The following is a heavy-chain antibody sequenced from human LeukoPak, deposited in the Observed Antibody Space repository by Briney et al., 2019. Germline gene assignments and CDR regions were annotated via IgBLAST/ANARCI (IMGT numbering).Heavy chain of an antibody. J-gene: IGHJ4*02. CDR2: IYSGGST. V-gene: IGHV3-53*01. Sequence: GGSLRLSCAASGFTVSSNYMSWVRQAPGKGLEWVSVIYSGGSTYYADSVKGRFTISRDNSKNTLYLQMNSLRAEDTAVYYCARSYSGSYRSPGYYFDYWGQGTLVTVSS. D-gene: IGHD1-26*01. CDR1: GFTVSSNY. CDR3: ARSYSGSYRSPGYYFDY.